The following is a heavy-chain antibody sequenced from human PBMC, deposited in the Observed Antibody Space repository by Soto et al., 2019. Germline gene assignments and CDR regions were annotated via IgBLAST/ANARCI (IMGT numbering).Heavy chain of an antibody. J-gene: IGHJ4*02. V-gene: IGHV4-34*01. D-gene: IGHD3-22*01. CDR1: GGSFSGYY. Sequence: SETLSLTCAVYGGSFSGYYWSWIRRPPGKGLEWIGEINHSGSTNYNPSLKSRVTISVDTSKNQFSLKLSSVTAADTAVYYCARPRYSFGTSGYYPFDYWGQGTLVTVSS. CDR3: ARPRYSFGTSGYYPFDY. CDR2: INHSGST.